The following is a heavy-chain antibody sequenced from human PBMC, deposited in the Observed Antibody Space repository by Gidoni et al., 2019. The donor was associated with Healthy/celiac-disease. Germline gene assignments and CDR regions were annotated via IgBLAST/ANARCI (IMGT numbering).Heavy chain of an antibody. V-gene: IGHV1-2*04. CDR1: GYTFTGYY. CDR3: ARGISRRWLQPTYYFDY. J-gene: IGHJ4*02. D-gene: IGHD5-12*01. CDR2: INPNSGGT. Sequence: QVQLVQSGAEVKKPGASVKVSCKASGYTFTGYYMHWVRQAPGQGLEWMGWINPNSGGTNYAQKFQGWVTMTRDTSISTAYMELSRLRSDDTAVYYCARGISRRWLQPTYYFDYWGQGTLVTVSS.